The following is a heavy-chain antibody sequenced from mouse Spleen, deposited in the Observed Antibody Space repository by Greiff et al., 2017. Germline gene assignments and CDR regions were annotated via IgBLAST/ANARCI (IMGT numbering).Heavy chain of an antibody. V-gene: IGHV1-82*01. CDR1: GYAFSSSW. D-gene: IGHD4-1*01. J-gene: IGHJ4*01. Sequence: QVQLQQSGPELVKPGASVKISCKASGYAFSSSWMNWVKQRPGKGLEWIGRIYPGDGDTNYNGKFKGKATLTADKSSSTAYMQLSSLTSEDSAVYVCARNWEGAMDYWGQGTSVTVSS. CDR3: ARNWEGAMDY. CDR2: IYPGDGDT.